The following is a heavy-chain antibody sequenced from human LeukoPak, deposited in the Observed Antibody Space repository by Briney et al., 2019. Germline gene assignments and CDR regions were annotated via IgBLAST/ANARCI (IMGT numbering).Heavy chain of an antibody. CDR1: GFTFSTYS. Sequence: GGSLRLSCAASGFTFSTYSMNWVRQAPGKGLEGVSAISSSSSYIYYADSVKGRFTISRDNAKNSLYLQMNSLRAEDTAVYYCARDYYDSSGYTLRANWGQGTLVTVSS. CDR3: ARDYYDSSGYTLRAN. V-gene: IGHV3-21*01. D-gene: IGHD3-22*01. CDR2: ISSSSSYI. J-gene: IGHJ4*02.